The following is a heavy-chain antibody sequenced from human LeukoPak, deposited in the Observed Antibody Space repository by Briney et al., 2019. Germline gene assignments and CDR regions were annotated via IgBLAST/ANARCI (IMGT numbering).Heavy chain of an antibody. D-gene: IGHD6-13*01. CDR3: ARARAYSSSWYYFDY. V-gene: IGHV4-30-4*08. CDR1: GGSISSGDYY. J-gene: IGHJ4*02. CDR2: FYHSGIT. Sequence: SETLSLTCTVSGGSISSGDYYWSWIRQPPGKGLEWIGHFYHSGITYYTPSLKSRVTFLVDTSKNQFSLKVNSVTAAGTAVYHCARARAYSSSWYYFDYWGQGTLVTVSS.